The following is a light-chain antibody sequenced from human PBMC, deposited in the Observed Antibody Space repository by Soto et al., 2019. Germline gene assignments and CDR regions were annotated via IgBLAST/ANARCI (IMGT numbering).Light chain of an antibody. CDR2: GVN. V-gene: IGLV2-14*01. J-gene: IGLJ1*01. Sequence: QSALNQTASVSGSPGQSITISCTGSGRDIGAYDYVSWYQQHPGKAPKLLIYGVNNRPSGVSYRFSASKSAFTASLTISGLQAEDEAHYYCSSYTTSYFYVFGPGTKVTVL. CDR1: GRDIGAYDY. CDR3: SSYTTSYFYV.